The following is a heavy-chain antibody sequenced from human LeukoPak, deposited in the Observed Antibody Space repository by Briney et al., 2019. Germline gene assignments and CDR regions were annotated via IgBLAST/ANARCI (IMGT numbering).Heavy chain of an antibody. V-gene: IGHV3-74*01. D-gene: IGHD3-3*02. CDR1: GFTFSNYW. Sequence: PGRSLRLSCAASGFTFSNYWMDWVRQDPGKGLVWVSRISTDGRDTTYADSVKGRFTISRDNAKDTVYLQMNSLRAEDTAVYYCAKEGANAFQDYWGQGALVTVSS. CDR3: AKEGANAFQDY. CDR2: ISTDGRDT. J-gene: IGHJ4*02.